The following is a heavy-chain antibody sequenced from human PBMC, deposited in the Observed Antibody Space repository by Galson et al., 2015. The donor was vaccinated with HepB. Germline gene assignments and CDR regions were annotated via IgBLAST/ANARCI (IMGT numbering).Heavy chain of an antibody. CDR2: IYYSGST. Sequence: LSLTCAVSGGSISSGGYYWSWIRQPPGKGLEWIGYIYYSGSTYCNPSLKSRVTISVDTSKNQFSLKLSSVTAADTAVYYCARAAAGPSTPHFDYWGQGTLVTVSS. D-gene: IGHD6-13*01. CDR3: ARAAAGPSTPHFDY. V-gene: IGHV4-30-4*01. J-gene: IGHJ4*02. CDR1: GGSISSGGYY.